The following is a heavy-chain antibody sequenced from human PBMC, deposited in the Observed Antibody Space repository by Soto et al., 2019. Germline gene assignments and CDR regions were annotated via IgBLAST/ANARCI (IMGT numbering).Heavy chain of an antibody. Sequence: QLQLQESGPGLVKPSETLSLTCTVSGGSISSSSYYWGWIRQPPGKGLEWIGSIYYSGSTYYNPSLTSRVAISVDTSKNQFSLKLSSVTAADTAVYYCARQKGSAVAGSVYWGQGTLVTVSS. CDR1: GGSISSSSYY. J-gene: IGHJ4*02. D-gene: IGHD6-19*01. CDR3: ARQKGSAVAGSVY. CDR2: IYYSGST. V-gene: IGHV4-39*01.